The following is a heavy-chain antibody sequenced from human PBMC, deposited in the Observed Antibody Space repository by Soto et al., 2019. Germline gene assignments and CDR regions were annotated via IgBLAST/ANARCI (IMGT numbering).Heavy chain of an antibody. CDR2: ISNTGGGT. CDR1: VFTFNNYA. Sequence: EVQLLDSGGGLVQPGGSLGLSCAASVFTFNNYAMNWVRQAPGMGLEWVATISNTGGGTYYADSVKGRFTISRDNSKNTLYLQMSSLRVEDTAVYYCAKDRLAGNFDYWGQGPQVTVSS. CDR3: AKDRLAGNFDY. J-gene: IGHJ4*02. V-gene: IGHV3-23*01.